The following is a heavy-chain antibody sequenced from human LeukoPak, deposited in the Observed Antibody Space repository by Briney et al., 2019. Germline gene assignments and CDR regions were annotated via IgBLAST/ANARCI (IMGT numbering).Heavy chain of an antibody. CDR1: GGSISSYY. J-gene: IGHJ4*02. CDR2: IYTSGST. Sequence: PSETLSLTCTVSGGSISSYYWSWIRQPAGKGLEWIGRIYTSGSTNYNPSLKSRVTMSVDTSKNQFSLKLSSVTAADTAVYYCARPHSYYDSSGYSDWGQGTLVTVSS. CDR3: ARPHSYYDSSGYSD. D-gene: IGHD3-22*01. V-gene: IGHV4-4*07.